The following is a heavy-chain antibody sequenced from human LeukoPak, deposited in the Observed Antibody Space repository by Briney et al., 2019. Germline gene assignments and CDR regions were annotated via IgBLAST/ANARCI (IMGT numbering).Heavy chain of an antibody. CDR3: ARRTGSRDY. J-gene: IGHJ4*02. CDR1: GGSISSGGYY. Sequence: PSETLSLTCTVSGGSISSGGYYWGWIRQPPGKGLEWIGYIYHSGSTYYNPSLKSRVTISVDRSKNQFSLKLSSVTGADTAVYYCARRTGSRDYWGQGTLVTVSS. D-gene: IGHD1-1*01. V-gene: IGHV4-30-2*01. CDR2: IYHSGST.